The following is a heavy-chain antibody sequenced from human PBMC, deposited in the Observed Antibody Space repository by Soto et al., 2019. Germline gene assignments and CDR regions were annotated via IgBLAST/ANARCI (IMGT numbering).Heavy chain of an antibody. Sequence: EVQGVESGGGLVQPGRSLRLSCAASGFSFDDYAMHWVRQAPGKGLEWVSGISWNSGTIGYADSVKGRFTISRDNAKNSLYLQMNSLRAEDTALYYCAKSTGGTANGMGVWGQGTTVTVSS. J-gene: IGHJ6*02. CDR2: ISWNSGTI. D-gene: IGHD2-8*02. V-gene: IGHV3-9*01. CDR3: AKSTGGTANGMGV. CDR1: GFSFDDYA.